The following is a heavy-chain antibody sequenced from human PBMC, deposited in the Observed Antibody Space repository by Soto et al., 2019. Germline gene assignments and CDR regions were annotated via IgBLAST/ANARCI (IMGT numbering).Heavy chain of an antibody. CDR3: ARDVAPVAGSLGDAFDV. J-gene: IGHJ3*01. CDR1: RESFSGYY. D-gene: IGHD6-19*01. V-gene: IGHV4-34*01. CDR2: INNSGSS. Sequence: PSETLPLSCAVYRESFSGYYRRWNPQRPAKGLEWIGEINNSGSSNQNPSLKSRVTISVDTSKNQFSLQLNSVTPEDTAVYYCARDVAPVAGSLGDAFDVWGQGTMVTVSS.